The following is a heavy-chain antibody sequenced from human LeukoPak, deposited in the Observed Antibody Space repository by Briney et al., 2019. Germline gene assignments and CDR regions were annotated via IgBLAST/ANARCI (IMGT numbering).Heavy chain of an antibody. Sequence: GGSLRLSCAASGFTFSSFAMGWVRQAQGTGLEWVSSISPTGGRTNYADSVQGRFTLSRDNSKNTMYLEMNSLTAGDTAIYYCAKDSFTGRTFFDQWGQGILVTVSS. D-gene: IGHD3-9*01. CDR2: ISPTGGRT. CDR1: GFTFSSFA. CDR3: AKDSFTGRTFFDQ. J-gene: IGHJ4*02. V-gene: IGHV3-23*01.